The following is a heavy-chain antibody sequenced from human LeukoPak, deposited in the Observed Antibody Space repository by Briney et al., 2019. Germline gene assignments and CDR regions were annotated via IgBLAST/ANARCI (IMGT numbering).Heavy chain of an antibody. V-gene: IGHV3-23*01. CDR2: IGAGGTFT. CDR3: AKDLASTPSGYYFAY. Sequence: GGSLRLSCTASGFTFSSYAMNWVRQAPGKGLEWVSGIGAGGTFTYYADSVKGRFTISRDNSRNTLYLQMNSLRADDTAVYYCAKDLASTPSGYYFAYWARGPWSPSPQ. D-gene: IGHD2-15*01. CDR1: GFTFSSYA. J-gene: IGHJ4*02.